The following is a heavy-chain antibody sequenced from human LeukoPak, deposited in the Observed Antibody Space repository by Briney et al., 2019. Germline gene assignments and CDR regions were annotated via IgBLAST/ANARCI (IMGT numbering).Heavy chain of an antibody. Sequence: ASVKVSCKASGYTFSNYGFSWVRQAPGQGLEWMGWISADNGNTKYSEKFQGRVTMTTDTSTSTAYMELRSLRSDDTAVYYCAREAPGVPGGAFDIWGQGTMVTVSS. J-gene: IGHJ3*02. CDR3: AREAPGVPGGAFDI. CDR2: ISADNGNT. D-gene: IGHD1-1*01. CDR1: GYTFSNYG. V-gene: IGHV1-18*01.